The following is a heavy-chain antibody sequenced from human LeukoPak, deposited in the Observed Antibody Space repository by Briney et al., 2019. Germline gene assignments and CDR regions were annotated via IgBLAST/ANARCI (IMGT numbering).Heavy chain of an antibody. D-gene: IGHD6-19*01. CDR3: TRNRVADTTEFAY. CDR2: ISWNSGSI. Sequence: GRSLRLSCAASGFTFDDYAMHWVRQAPGKGLEWVSGISWNSGSIGYADSVKGRFTISSDTSKNTVDVQMTSLRTEDTAIYYCTRNRVADTTEFAYWGQGTRVTVSS. CDR1: GFTFDDYA. J-gene: IGHJ4*02. V-gene: IGHV3-9*01.